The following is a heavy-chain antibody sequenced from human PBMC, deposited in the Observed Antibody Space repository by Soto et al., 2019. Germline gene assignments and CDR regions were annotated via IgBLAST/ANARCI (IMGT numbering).Heavy chain of an antibody. Sequence: GGSLRLSCAASGFTFSSYGMHWVRQAPCKGLEWVAVIWYDGSNKYYADSVKGRFTISRDNSKNTLYLQMNSLRAEDTAVYYCARDGPHYGDYPYFFDYWGQGTLVTVSS. J-gene: IGHJ4*02. V-gene: IGHV3-33*01. CDR2: IWYDGSNK. CDR3: ARDGPHYGDYPYFFDY. D-gene: IGHD4-17*01. CDR1: GFTFSSYG.